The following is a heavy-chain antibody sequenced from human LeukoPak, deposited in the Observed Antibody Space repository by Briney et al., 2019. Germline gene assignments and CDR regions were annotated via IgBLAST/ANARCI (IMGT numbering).Heavy chain of an antibody. D-gene: IGHD6-13*01. CDR3: ARLTPAAGRLYFVD. Sequence: PGGSLRLSCAASGFTVNSNYLSWVRHAPGKGLELVSTLYNTGNTYYANSVKGRFSISRDNSKNTLFLQMNSLRAEDTAVYYCARLTPAAGRLYFVDWGPGTLVTVSS. CDR2: LYNTGNT. V-gene: IGHV3-53*01. J-gene: IGHJ4*02. CDR1: GFTVNSNY.